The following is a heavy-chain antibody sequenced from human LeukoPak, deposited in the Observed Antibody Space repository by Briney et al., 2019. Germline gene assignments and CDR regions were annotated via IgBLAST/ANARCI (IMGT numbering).Heavy chain of an antibody. D-gene: IGHD3-22*01. CDR3: ASRYYDSSGYHYGAFDI. V-gene: IGHV1-2*02. CDR1: GYTFTGYY. CDR2: INPNSGGT. J-gene: IGHJ3*02. Sequence: ASVKVSCKASGYTFTGYYMHWVRQAPGQGLEWMGWINPNSGGTNYAQKFQGRVTMTRDMSTSTVYMELSSLRSEDTAVYYCASRYYDSSGYHYGAFDIWGQGTMVTVSS.